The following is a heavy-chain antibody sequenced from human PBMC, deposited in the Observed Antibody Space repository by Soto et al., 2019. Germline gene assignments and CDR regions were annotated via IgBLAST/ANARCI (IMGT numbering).Heavy chain of an antibody. CDR3: ARHSLIYGDYGYLDY. CDR1: GGSISSYY. J-gene: IGHJ4*02. Sequence: SETLSLTCTVSGGSISSYYWSWIRQPPGKGLEWIGYIYYSGSTNYNPSLKSRVTISVDTSKNQFSLKLSSVTAADTAVYYCARHSLIYGDYGYLDYWGQGTLVTVSS. CDR2: IYYSGST. D-gene: IGHD4-17*01. V-gene: IGHV4-59*08.